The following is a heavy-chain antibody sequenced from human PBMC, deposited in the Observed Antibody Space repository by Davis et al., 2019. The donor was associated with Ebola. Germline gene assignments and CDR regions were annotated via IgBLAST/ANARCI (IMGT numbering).Heavy chain of an antibody. J-gene: IGHJ4*02. CDR3: TRDMYYYDSSGGSAY. CDR1: GGSISSYY. Sequence: MPGGSLRLSCTVSGGSISSYYWSWIRQPPGKGLEWIGEINHSGSTNYNPSLKSRVTISVDTSKNQFSLKLSSVTAEDTAVYYCTRDMYYYDSSGGSAYWGQGTLVTVSS. D-gene: IGHD3-22*01. CDR2: INHSGST. V-gene: IGHV4-34*01.